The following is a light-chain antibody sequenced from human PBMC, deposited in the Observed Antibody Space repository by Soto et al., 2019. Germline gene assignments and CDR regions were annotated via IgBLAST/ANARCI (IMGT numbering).Light chain of an antibody. CDR1: QSVSSSR. CDR3: QQYGSSGT. V-gene: IGKV3-20*01. J-gene: IGKJ1*01. Sequence: EMVLTQSPGTLSLYPGERATLSCLASQSVSSSRLAWYRQKPGQAPRLLIYGASSRATGIPDRFSGSGSGTDFTLTISRLEPEDFAVYYCQQYGSSGTFGQGTKVDIK. CDR2: GAS.